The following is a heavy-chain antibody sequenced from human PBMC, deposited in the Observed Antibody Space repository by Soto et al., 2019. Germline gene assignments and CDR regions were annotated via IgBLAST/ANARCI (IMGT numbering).Heavy chain of an antibody. CDR3: ARDLGSGYDPGDY. J-gene: IGHJ4*02. CDR1: GDTFTIFA. CDR2: IIPTIGTT. D-gene: IGHD5-12*01. Sequence: QVQLVQSGAEVKKPWSSVKVSCKASGDTFTIFAISWVRQAPGQGLEWMGGIIPTIGTTNYAQRFQGRITITGDESTGTAYMELSSLKSEDTAVYYCARDLGSGYDPGDYWGQGTLVTVSS. V-gene: IGHV1-69*12.